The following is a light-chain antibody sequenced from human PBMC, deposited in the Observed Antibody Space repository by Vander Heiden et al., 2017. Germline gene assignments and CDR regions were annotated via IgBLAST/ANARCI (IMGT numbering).Light chain of an antibody. J-gene: IGLJ3*02. CDR3: GAWDSSLSALV. CDR1: SSNIGNNY. V-gene: IGLV1-51*01. CDR2: DNN. Sequence: QSVLTQPPSVSSAPGPKLTISWAGSSSNIGNNYVSGDPKIPGTAPKLLIDDNNKRPAGIPDRFSGSKSGTSATLGITGLQSGDEADYYCGAWDSSLSALVFGGGTKLTVL.